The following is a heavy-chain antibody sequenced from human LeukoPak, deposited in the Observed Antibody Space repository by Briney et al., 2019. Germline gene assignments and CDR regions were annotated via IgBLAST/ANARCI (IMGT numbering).Heavy chain of an antibody. CDR2: INTNTGNP. Sequence: ASVKVSCKASGCTFTSYAMNWVRQAPGQGLEWMGWINTNTGNPTYAQGFTGRFVFSLDTSVSTAYLQISSLKAEDTAVYYCARELRSNDYGDYVDYYGMDVWGQGTTVTVSS. V-gene: IGHV7-4-1*02. J-gene: IGHJ6*02. D-gene: IGHD4-17*01. CDR1: GCTFTSYA. CDR3: ARELRSNDYGDYVDYYGMDV.